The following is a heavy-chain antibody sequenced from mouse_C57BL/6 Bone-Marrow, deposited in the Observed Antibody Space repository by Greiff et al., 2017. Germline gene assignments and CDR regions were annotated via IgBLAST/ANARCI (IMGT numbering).Heavy chain of an antibody. D-gene: IGHD3-1*01. J-gene: IGHJ2*01. CDR3: ASNSLGFDY. CDR1: GFTFTSYG. CDR2: IYHRSGNT. V-gene: IGHV1-81*01. Sequence: VQLQQSGAELARPGASVKLSCKASGFTFTSYGISWVKQRTGQGLEWIGEIYHRSGNTYYNEKFKGKATLTADKSSSTAYMELRSLTSEDSAVYFCASNSLGFDYWGQGTTLTVSS.